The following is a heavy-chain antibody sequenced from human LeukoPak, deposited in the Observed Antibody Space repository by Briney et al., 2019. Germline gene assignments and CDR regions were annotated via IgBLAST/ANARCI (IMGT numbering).Heavy chain of an antibody. V-gene: IGHV3-7*04. D-gene: IGHD3-16*01. CDR3: ARDHGGADWPGDY. J-gene: IGHJ4*02. CDR2: IKQDGSQK. Sequence: GGSLRPSCAASGFTFSSYWMSWVRQAPGRGLEWVANIKQDGSQKYYADSVKGRFTISRDNAKNSLYLQMNSLRAEDTAVYYCARDHGGADWPGDYWGQGTLVTVSS. CDR1: GFTFSSYW.